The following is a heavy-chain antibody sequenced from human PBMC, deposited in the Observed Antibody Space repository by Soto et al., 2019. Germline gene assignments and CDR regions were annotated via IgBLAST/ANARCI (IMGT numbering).Heavy chain of an antibody. V-gene: IGHV1-69*13. CDR2: IIPIFGTA. CDR3: ASCPAEYCSGGSCYYRLDY. J-gene: IGHJ4*02. CDR1: RGTFSSYA. D-gene: IGHD2-15*01. Sequence: VKVPCKASRGTFSSYAISWVRQAPGPRLEWMGGIIPIFGTANYAQKFQGRVTITADESTSTAYMHLSSLRSDDTAVYYCASCPAEYCSGGSCYYRLDYWGQGTLGTVSS.